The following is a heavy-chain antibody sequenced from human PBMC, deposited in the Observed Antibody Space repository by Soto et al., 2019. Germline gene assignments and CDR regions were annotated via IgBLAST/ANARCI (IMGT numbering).Heavy chain of an antibody. D-gene: IGHD7-27*01. CDR3: ANWGDTDPHVGNYYYGMDI. J-gene: IGHJ6*02. CDR2: IMPIFGTA. Sequence: QVQLVQSGAEVKKPGASAKVSCKASGGTFKSYAISWVRQAPGHGLEWLGGIMPIFGTADYAQKFQGRVTITADESTSTAYMELSSLTSEDTAVYYCANWGDTDPHVGNYYYGMDIWGQGTTVTVS. CDR1: GGTFKSYA. V-gene: IGHV1-69*12.